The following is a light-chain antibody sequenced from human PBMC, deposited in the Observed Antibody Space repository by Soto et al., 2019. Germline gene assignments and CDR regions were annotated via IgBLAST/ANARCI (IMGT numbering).Light chain of an antibody. CDR1: SPNIGSNI. J-gene: IGLJ1*01. CDR3: AAWDDSLNGYV. CDR2: SNS. Sequence: SVLTQPPSASGTPGHRVTISCSGSSPNIGSNIVNWYQQLPGTAPKLLIYSNSQRPSGVPDRFSGSKSGTSASLAIRGLQSDDEADYYCAAWDDSLNGYVFGTGTKVTVL. V-gene: IGLV1-44*01.